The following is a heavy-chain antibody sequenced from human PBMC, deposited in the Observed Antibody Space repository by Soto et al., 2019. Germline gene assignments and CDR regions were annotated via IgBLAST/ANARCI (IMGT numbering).Heavy chain of an antibody. D-gene: IGHD3-3*01. CDR1: GFTFSSYA. V-gene: IGHV3-23*01. CDR2: ISGSGGST. Sequence: HPGGSLRLSCAASGFTFSSYAMSWVRQAPGKGLEWVSAISGSGGSTYYADSVKGRFTISRDNSKNTLYLQMNSLRAEDTAVYYCAKDSDYDFSPPDVWGQGTTVTVSS. CDR3: AKDSDYDFSPPDV. J-gene: IGHJ6*02.